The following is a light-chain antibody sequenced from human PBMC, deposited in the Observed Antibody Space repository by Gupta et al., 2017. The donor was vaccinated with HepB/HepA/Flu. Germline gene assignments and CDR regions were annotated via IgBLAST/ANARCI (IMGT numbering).Light chain of an antibody. CDR2: GAS. V-gene: IGKV3-20*01. J-gene: IGKJ1*01. Sequence: EIVFTQSPGPLSLSPGERATLSCRASQSVSSSYLAWYQQKPGQAPRLLIYGASSRATGIPDRFSGRGSGTDFTLTISRLEPEDFAGYYCQQNGSSPLTFGQGTKVEMK. CDR3: QQNGSSPLT. CDR1: QSVSSSY.